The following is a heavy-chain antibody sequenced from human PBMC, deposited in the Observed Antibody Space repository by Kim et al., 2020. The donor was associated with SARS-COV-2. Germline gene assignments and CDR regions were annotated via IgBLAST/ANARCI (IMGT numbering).Heavy chain of an antibody. CDR3: ARVSPCRGGSCSTDY. V-gene: IGHV4-34*01. Sequence: SETLSLTCAVYGGSFSGYYWSWIRQPPGKGLEWIGEINHSGSTNYNPSLKSRVTISVDTSKNQFSLKLSSVTAADTAVYYCARVSPCRGGSCSTDYWGQG. D-gene: IGHD2-15*01. CDR1: GGSFSGYY. CDR2: INHSGST. J-gene: IGHJ4*02.